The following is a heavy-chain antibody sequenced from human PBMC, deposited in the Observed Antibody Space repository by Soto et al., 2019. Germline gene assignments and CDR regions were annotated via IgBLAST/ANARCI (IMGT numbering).Heavy chain of an antibody. Sequence: GESLKISCKGSRYSFTGYWITWVRQMPGKGLEWMGRIDPSDSYSNYSPSFQGHVTMTEDKSTDTAYMELDSLTLEDTAVYYCASGNSRVLPSPFDYWGQGTLVTVSS. CDR3: ASGNSRVLPSPFDY. CDR2: IDPSDSYS. CDR1: RYSFTGYW. D-gene: IGHD3-3*01. J-gene: IGHJ4*02. V-gene: IGHV5-10-1*01.